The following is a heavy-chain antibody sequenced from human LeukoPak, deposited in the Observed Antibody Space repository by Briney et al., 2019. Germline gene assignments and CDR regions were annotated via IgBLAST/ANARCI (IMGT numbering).Heavy chain of an antibody. D-gene: IGHD3-10*01. J-gene: IGHJ4*02. Sequence: GGSLRLSXAASGFTFSSYEMNWVRQAPGKGLEWVSYISSSGSTIYYADSVKGRFTISRDNAKNSLYLQMNSLRAEDTAVYYCARTRRELGDREGLDYWGQGTLVTVSS. CDR3: ARTRRELGDREGLDY. CDR2: ISSSGSTI. CDR1: GFTFSSYE. V-gene: IGHV3-48*03.